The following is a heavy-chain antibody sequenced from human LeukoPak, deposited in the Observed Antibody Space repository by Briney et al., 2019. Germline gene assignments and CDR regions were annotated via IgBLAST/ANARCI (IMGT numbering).Heavy chain of an antibody. CDR3: ARDSYYGGYYFDY. CDR2: IRYDGSNK. V-gene: IGHV3-30*02. J-gene: IGHJ4*02. Sequence: GGSLRLSCAASGFTFSSYGMHWVRQAPGKGLEWVAFIRYDGSNKYYADSVKGRFTISRDNAKNSLYLQMNSLRAEDTAVYYCARDSYYGGYYFDYWGQGTLVTVSS. CDR1: GFTFSSYG. D-gene: IGHD4-23*01.